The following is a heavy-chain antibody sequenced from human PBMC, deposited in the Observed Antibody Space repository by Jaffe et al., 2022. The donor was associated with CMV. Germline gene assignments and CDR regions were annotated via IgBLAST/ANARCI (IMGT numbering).Heavy chain of an antibody. CDR2: INPKSGDT. CDR1: GYAFSTFD. D-gene: IGHD1-26*01. J-gene: IGHJ6*02. CDR3: ARRGSDRYYYGLDV. Sequence: QVQLVQSGAEVKKPGASVKVSCKASGYAFSTFDIVWVRQATGHGLEWMAWINPKSGDTGYAQTFQGRVTMTSNTSINTAYMELTGLTSADTAVYYCARRGSDRYYYGLDVWGQGATVTVSS. V-gene: IGHV1-8*01.